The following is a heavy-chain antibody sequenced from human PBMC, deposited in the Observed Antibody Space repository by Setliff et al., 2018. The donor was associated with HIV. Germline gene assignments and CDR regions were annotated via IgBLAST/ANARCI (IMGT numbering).Heavy chain of an antibody. CDR3: ARGRRVRVVFDSSGVRDAFEI. CDR1: GYTFTSYG. V-gene: IGHV1-18*01. Sequence: GASVKVSCKASGYTFTSYGISWVRQAPGQGLEWMGWISAYNGNTNYAQKLQGRVTMTTDTSTSTAYMERRSLRSDDTAVYYCARGRRVRVVFDSSGVRDAFEIWGQGTMVTVSS. J-gene: IGHJ3*02. CDR2: ISAYNGNT. D-gene: IGHD6-19*01.